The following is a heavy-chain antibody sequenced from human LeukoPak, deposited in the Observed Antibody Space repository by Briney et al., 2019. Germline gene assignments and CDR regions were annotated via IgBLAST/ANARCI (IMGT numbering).Heavy chain of an antibody. Sequence: ASVKVSCKASGYTFTSYDINWVRQAPRQGLEWMASMNPNNGNTAYARKFQGRVTMTRDTSIGTAYLELSALRSEDTAVYYCARLHWESGGIYFYYYMDVWGKGTTVTVSS. CDR3: ARLHWESGGIYFYYYMDV. CDR2: MNPNNGNT. V-gene: IGHV1-8*01. J-gene: IGHJ6*03. CDR1: GYTFTSYD. D-gene: IGHD3-16*01.